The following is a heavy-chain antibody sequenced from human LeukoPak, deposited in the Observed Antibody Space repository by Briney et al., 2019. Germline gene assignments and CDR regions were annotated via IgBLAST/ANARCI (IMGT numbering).Heavy chain of an antibody. CDR1: GFTLSSYW. V-gene: IGHV3-74*03. Sequence: GGSLRLSCVASGFTLSSYWMHWVRQAPGKGLVWVSRINGDGSSTTYADSVKGRFTISRDNAKKSLYLQMNSLRVEDTGVYYCASWGEGALDNWGQGTLVTVSS. CDR3: ASWGEGALDN. J-gene: IGHJ4*02. D-gene: IGHD1-26*01. CDR2: INGDGSST.